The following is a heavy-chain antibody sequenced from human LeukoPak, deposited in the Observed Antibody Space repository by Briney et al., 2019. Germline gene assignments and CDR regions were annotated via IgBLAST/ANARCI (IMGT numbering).Heavy chain of an antibody. CDR3: ARHFGYCSSTSCYAGAIGFDP. CDR2: IYPGDSDT. D-gene: IGHD2-2*01. J-gene: IGHJ5*02. Sequence: GASLKISCKGSGYSFTSYWIGWVRQMPGKGLEWMGIIYPGDSDTRYSPSFQGQVTISADKSISTAYLQWSSLKASDTAMYYCARHFGYCSSTSCYAGAIGFDPWGQGTLVTVSS. CDR1: GYSFTSYW. V-gene: IGHV5-51*01.